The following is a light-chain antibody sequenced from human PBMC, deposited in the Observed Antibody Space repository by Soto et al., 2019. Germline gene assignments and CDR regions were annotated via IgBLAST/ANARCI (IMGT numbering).Light chain of an antibody. J-gene: IGKJ1*01. Sequence: EIVMTQSPATLSVSPGERATLSCRASQSVSSNLAWYQQKPGQASRLLIYGASTRATGIPARFSGSGSGTEFTLTISSLQSEDFAVYYCQQYNNPLWTFGQGTKVDIK. CDR1: QSVSSN. CDR2: GAS. V-gene: IGKV3-15*01. CDR3: QQYNNPLWT.